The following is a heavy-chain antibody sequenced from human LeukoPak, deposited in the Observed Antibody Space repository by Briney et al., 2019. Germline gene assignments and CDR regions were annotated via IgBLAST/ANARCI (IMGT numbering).Heavy chain of an antibody. CDR1: GGSITTYY. D-gene: IGHD5-12*01. V-gene: IGHV4-59*04. J-gene: IGHJ4*02. CDR3: SRYIRRRPQFDY. Sequence: PSETLSLTCTVSGGSITTYYWTWIRQPPGKGLEWIGNILYSGNTFYHPSLKSRITIAVDTSKNQFSLKLSSVTAADTAVYYCSRYIRRRPQFDYWGQGTLVTVSS. CDR2: ILYSGNT.